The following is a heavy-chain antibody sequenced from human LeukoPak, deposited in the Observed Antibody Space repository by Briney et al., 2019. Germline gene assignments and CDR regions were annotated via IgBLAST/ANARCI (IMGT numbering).Heavy chain of an antibody. CDR1: GYSISSGYY. J-gene: IGHJ4*02. D-gene: IGHD5-24*01. CDR2: IYHSGST. CDR3: ARDVGSRDSYNY. Sequence: RSSETLSLTCTVSGYSISSGYYWGWIRQPPGQGLEWIGSIYHSGSTYYNPSLKSRVTISVDTSKNQFSLKLSSVTAADTAVYYCARDVGSRDSYNYWGQGTLVTVSS. V-gene: IGHV4-38-2*02.